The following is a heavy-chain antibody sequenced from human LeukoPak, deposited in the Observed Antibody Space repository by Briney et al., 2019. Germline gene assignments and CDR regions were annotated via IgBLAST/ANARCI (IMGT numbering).Heavy chain of an antibody. CDR1: CRVITRYY. CDR3: ASEGGSGDTYYFDY. J-gene: IGHJ4*02. Sequence: SDTLSLPRTVWCRVITRYYWGWTGQPAGKGLEWIGRIYTSGSTNYNPSLKSRVTMSVDTSKNQFSLKLSSVTAADTAGYYCASEGGSGDTYYFDYWGQGTLVTVSS. CDR2: IYTSGST. D-gene: IGHD1-26*01. V-gene: IGHV4-4*07.